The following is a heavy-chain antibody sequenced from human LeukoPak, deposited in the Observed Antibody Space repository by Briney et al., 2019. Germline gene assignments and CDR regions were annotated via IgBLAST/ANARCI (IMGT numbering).Heavy chain of an antibody. V-gene: IGHV4-59*01. Sequence: SETLSLTCTVSGGSISSYYWSWIRQPPGKGLEWIGYIYYSGSTNYNPSLKSRVTISVDTSKNQFSPKLSSVTAADTAVYYCARLWFGELSPIIYWGQGTLVTVSS. J-gene: IGHJ4*02. CDR2: IYYSGST. D-gene: IGHD3-10*01. CDR3: ARLWFGELSPIIY. CDR1: GGSISSYY.